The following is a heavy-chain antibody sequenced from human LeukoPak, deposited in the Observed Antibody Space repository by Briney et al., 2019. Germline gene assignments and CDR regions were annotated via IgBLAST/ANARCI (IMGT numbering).Heavy chain of an antibody. CDR2: ISGSGGST. D-gene: IGHD3-22*01. Sequence: GGSLRLYCAASGFTFSSYAMSWVRLAPGKGLEWVSAISGSGGSTYYADSVKGRFTISRDNSKNTLYLQMNSLRAEDTAVYYCAKSLYPHYYDSSGYFLDYWGQGTLVTVSS. J-gene: IGHJ4*02. CDR3: AKSLYPHYYDSSGYFLDY. CDR1: GFTFSSYA. V-gene: IGHV3-23*01.